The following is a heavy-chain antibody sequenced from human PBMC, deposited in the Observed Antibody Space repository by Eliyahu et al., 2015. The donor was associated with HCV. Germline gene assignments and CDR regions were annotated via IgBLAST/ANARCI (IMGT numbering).Heavy chain of an antibody. D-gene: IGHD3-10*01. Sequence: QVQLVQSGAEVKKPGASVKVSCKAPGYTFTNFYMHWVRQAPGQGLEWMGMINPSGDSTTYAQKFQGRVTMTRDTSTSTVYMELSSLRSEDTAVYYCARRGLDPWGQGTLVTVSS. CDR1: GYTFTNFY. CDR3: ARRGLDP. CDR2: INPSGDST. V-gene: IGHV1-46*01. J-gene: IGHJ5*02.